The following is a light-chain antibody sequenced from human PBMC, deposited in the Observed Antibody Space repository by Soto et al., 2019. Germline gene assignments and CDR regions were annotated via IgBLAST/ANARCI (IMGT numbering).Light chain of an antibody. CDR2: LNNDGSH. V-gene: IGLV4-69*01. CDR3: QTWGSGII. CDR1: SAHSLFA. J-gene: IGLJ2*01. Sequence: QSVLTKSPSASASLGASVKLTCTLSSAHSLFAIAWHQQQPDKGPRFLMKLNNDGSHTKGDGIPDRFSGSSSGAERYLTISSLQSEDEADYYCQTWGSGIIFGGGTKVTVL.